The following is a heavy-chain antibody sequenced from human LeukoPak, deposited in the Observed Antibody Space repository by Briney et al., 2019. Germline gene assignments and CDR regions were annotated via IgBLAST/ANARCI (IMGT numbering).Heavy chain of an antibody. CDR2: IKEGVSEK. D-gene: IGHD3-22*01. CDR1: GFILCKYW. V-gene: IGHV3-7*05. CDR3: VRDSDRRSDY. J-gene: IGHJ4*02. Sequence: PGGALRLSCAGSGFILCKYWVSWVRPGPGERLEGVASIKEGVSEKYYVDSVKVRFTISRDSAKNSLYLQMNSLRAEDTAVYYCVRDSDRRSDYWGQGTLVTVSS.